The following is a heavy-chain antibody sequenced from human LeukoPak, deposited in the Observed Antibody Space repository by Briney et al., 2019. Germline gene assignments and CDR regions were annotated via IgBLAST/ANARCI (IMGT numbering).Heavy chain of an antibody. CDR1: GGSISSGGYY. D-gene: IGHD2-15*01. Sequence: SETLSLTCTVSGGSISSGGYYWSWIRQPPGKGLEWIGYIYHSGSTYYNPSLKSRVTMSVDTSKNHFSLKLSSVTAADTALYYCAGSRYCSGGTCYATFDYWGQGTLVTVSS. V-gene: IGHV4-30-2*01. CDR2: IYHSGST. J-gene: IGHJ4*02. CDR3: AGSRYCSGGTCYATFDY.